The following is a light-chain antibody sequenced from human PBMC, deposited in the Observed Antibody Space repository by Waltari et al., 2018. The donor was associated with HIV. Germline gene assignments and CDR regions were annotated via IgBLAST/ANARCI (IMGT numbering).Light chain of an antibody. CDR1: QSVNTY. Sequence: EIVLTQSPAALVLSPGERAPLSCRASQSVNTYLAWYQQKFGQPPRLLIYDASTRATGIPARFTGNGSGTYFTLTISSLEPEDFAVYFCQQRTNRPPITFGQGTRLELK. V-gene: IGKV3-11*01. J-gene: IGKJ5*01. CDR3: QQRTNRPPIT. CDR2: DAS.